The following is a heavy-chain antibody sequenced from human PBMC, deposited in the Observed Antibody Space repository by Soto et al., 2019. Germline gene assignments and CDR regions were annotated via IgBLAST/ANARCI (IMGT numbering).Heavy chain of an antibody. J-gene: IGHJ6*02. D-gene: IGHD6-19*01. Sequence: PSETLSLTCPVSGGSLTSSSYYWGWIRQPPGKGLEWIGSIYYSGSTYYNPSLKSRVTISVDTSKNQFSLKLSSVTAADTAVYYCATLDPPKPWLPSYYYYYGMDVWGQGTTVTVSS. CDR1: GGSLTSSSYY. V-gene: IGHV4-39*01. CDR3: ATLDPPKPWLPSYYYYYGMDV. CDR2: IYYSGST.